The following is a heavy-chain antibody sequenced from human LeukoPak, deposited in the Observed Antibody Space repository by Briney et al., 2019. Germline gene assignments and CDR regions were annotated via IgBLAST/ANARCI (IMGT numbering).Heavy chain of an antibody. D-gene: IGHD1-26*01. J-gene: IGHJ3*02. Sequence: GGSLRLSCAASGFTFDDYAMHWVRQAPRKGLEWVSGISWNSGSIGYADSVKGRFTISRYNAKNSLYLQMNSLRAEDMALYYCAKAHSGSYSHAAFDNWGQGTMVTVSS. V-gene: IGHV3-9*03. CDR1: GFTFDDYA. CDR2: ISWNSGSI. CDR3: AKAHSGSYSHAAFDN.